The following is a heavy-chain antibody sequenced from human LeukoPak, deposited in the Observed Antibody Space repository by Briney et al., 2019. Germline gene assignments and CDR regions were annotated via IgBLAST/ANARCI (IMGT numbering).Heavy chain of an antibody. D-gene: IGHD3-22*01. CDR3: AIMHGYYDGSGYWVQ. V-gene: IGHV3-23*01. J-gene: IGHJ4*02. Sequence: GSLSLSCAASGFTFSSYAMSWVRQAPGKGLEWVSFISPSADRTSNADSVEGRFTISRDNPRNTLYLQMNSLRDEDTAVYYCAIMHGYYDGSGYWVQWGQGTLVTVSS. CDR2: ISPSADRT. CDR1: GFTFSSYA.